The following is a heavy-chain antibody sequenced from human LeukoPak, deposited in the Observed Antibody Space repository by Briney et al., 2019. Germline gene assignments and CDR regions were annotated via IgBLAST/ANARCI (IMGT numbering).Heavy chain of an antibody. J-gene: IGHJ4*02. Sequence: ASVKVSCKASGYTFTSYDINWVRQAAGQGLEWMGWMNPNSGNTGYAQKFQGRITMARNTSISTAYMGLSSLTSEDSAVYFCARRYDSGSYHLPHWGQGTLVIVSS. CDR3: ARRYDSGSYHLPH. D-gene: IGHD3-10*01. CDR1: GYTFTSYD. CDR2: MNPNSGNT. V-gene: IGHV1-8*01.